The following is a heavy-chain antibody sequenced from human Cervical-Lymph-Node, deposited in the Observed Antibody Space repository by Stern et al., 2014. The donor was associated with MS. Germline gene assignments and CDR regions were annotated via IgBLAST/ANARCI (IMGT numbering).Heavy chain of an antibody. J-gene: IGHJ6*02. CDR2: TRNKANSYTT. Sequence: EVQLVESGGGLVQPGGSLRLSCAASGFTFSDHYMDWVRQAPGKGLEWVGRTRNKANSYTTEYAASVKGRFTISRDDSKNSLYLQMNSLKTEDTAVYYCARAGRLLWFGEFQDHPYYYYGMDVWGQGTTVTVSS. CDR1: GFTFSDHY. CDR3: ARAGRLLWFGEFQDHPYYYYGMDV. V-gene: IGHV3-72*01. D-gene: IGHD3-10*01.